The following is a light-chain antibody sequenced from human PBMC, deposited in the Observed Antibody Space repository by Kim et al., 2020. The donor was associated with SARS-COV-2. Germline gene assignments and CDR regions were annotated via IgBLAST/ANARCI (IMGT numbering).Light chain of an antibody. V-gene: IGLV3-21*04. CDR2: NDS. J-gene: IGLJ2*01. CDR1: NIGSKS. CDR3: QVWHSNTDRI. Sequence: ARGKEAKHLWGGSNIGSKSVHWYQQKPGQAPVLVIYNDSDRPSGIPERFSGSNSGNTATLTISRVEGGDEADYYCQVWHSNTDRIFGGGTQLTVL.